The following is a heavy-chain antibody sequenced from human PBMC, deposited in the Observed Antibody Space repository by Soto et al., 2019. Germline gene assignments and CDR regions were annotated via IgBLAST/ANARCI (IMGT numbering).Heavy chain of an antibody. V-gene: IGHV4-39*01. CDR2: IYYSGST. CDR3: ARLVVVVAARVIGWNYHYMDV. D-gene: IGHD2-15*01. Sequence: PSETLSLTCTVSGGSISSSSYYWGWIRQPPGKGLEWIGSIYYSGSTYYNPSLKSRVTISVDTPKNQFSLKLSSVTAADTAVYYCARLVVVVAARVIGWNYHYMDVWGKGTTVTVSS. J-gene: IGHJ6*03. CDR1: GGSISSSSYY.